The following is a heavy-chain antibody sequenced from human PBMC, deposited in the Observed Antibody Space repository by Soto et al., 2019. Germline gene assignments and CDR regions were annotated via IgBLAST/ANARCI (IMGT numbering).Heavy chain of an antibody. D-gene: IGHD6-13*01. CDR3: ARRGAHIAADAANSFDP. CDR2: IYPGDSDT. Sequence: GESLKISCKGSGYSFTSYWIGWVRQMPGKGLEWMGIIYPGDSDTRYSPSFQGQVTISADKSISTAYLQWSSLKASDTAMYYCARRGAHIAADAANSFDPWGQGTLVTVSS. CDR1: GYSFTSYW. V-gene: IGHV5-51*01. J-gene: IGHJ5*02.